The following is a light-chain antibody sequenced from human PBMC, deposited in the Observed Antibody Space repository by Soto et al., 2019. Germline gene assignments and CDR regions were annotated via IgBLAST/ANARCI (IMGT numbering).Light chain of an antibody. Sequence: EIVMRQSPATLSVSQGERATLSCRAGQNVGYNLAWYQQKPGQAPRLLIYGASTRATGIPARFSGSGSGTEFTLTISSLQSEDFAVYHCQQYNNWPLTFGQGTKVEI. V-gene: IGKV3-15*01. CDR1: QNVGYN. CDR3: QQYNNWPLT. CDR2: GAS. J-gene: IGKJ1*01.